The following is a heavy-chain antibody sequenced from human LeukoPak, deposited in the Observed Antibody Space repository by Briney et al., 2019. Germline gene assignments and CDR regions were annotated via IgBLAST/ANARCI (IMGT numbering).Heavy chain of an antibody. CDR3: AKQPSSSWEPYYFDS. D-gene: IGHD6-13*01. V-gene: IGHV1-69*05. Sequence: ASVKVSCKASGGTFSSYAISWVRQAPGQGLEWMGGIIPIFGTANYAQKFQGRVTITTDESTSTAYMELSSLRSEDTAVYYCAKQPSSSWEPYYFDSWGQGALVTVSS. CDR2: IIPIFGTA. J-gene: IGHJ4*02. CDR1: GGTFSSYA.